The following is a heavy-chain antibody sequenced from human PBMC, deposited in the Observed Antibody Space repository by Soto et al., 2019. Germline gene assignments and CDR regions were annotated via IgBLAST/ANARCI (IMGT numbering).Heavy chain of an antibody. J-gene: IGHJ4*02. D-gene: IGHD7-27*01. V-gene: IGHV3-30*18. Sequence: QVQLVESGGGVVQPGRSLRLSCSASGFIYSSCAMHWVRQVPGKGLEWLAVVSHDGTLYPYADSVKGRFTISRDNSKKMLYLQMSSLGPDDTAVYYCVKDRSDTWAFDYWGQGTLVTVSS. CDR3: VKDRSDTWAFDY. CDR1: GFIYSSCA. CDR2: VSHDGTLY.